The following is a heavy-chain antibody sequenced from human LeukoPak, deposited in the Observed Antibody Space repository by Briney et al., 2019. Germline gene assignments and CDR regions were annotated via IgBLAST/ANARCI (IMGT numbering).Heavy chain of an antibody. J-gene: IGHJ4*02. CDR2: ISWNSGSI. CDR3: AKPATYSSSWYYFDY. CDR1: GFTFDDYA. V-gene: IGHV3-9*01. D-gene: IGHD6-13*01. Sequence: GGSLRLSCAASGFTFDDYAMHWVRQAPGKGLEWVSGISWNSGSIGYADSVKGRFTISRDNAKNSLYLQMNSLRAEDTALYYCAKPATYSSSWYYFDYWGQGTLVTVSS.